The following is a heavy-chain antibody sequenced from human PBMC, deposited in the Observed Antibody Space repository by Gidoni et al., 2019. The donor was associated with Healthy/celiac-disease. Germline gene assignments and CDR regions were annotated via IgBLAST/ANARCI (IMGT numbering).Heavy chain of an antibody. D-gene: IGHD5-12*01. CDR3: ASIRYSGYDLNF. J-gene: IGHJ4*02. Sequence: QVQLVQSGAEVKKPGASVKVSCKASGYTFTSYYMHWVRQAPGQGLEWMGIINPSGGSTSYAQKFQGRVTMTRDTSTSTVYMELSSLRSEDTAVYYCASIRYSGYDLNFWGQGTLVTVSS. CDR2: INPSGGST. CDR1: GYTFTSYY. V-gene: IGHV1-46*03.